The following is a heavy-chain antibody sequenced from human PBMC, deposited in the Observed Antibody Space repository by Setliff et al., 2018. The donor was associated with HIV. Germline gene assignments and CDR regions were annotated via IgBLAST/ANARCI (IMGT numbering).Heavy chain of an antibody. V-gene: IGHV1-69*13. CDR1: GYTFTTSD. D-gene: IGHD4-4*01. J-gene: IGHJ6*03. CDR2: IIPIFGTA. CDR3: ARAYSNSYYYYYYMDV. Sequence: GASVKVSCKTSGYTFTTSDINWVRQAPGQGLEWMGGIIPIFGTANYAQKFQGRVTITADESTSTAYMELSSLRSEDTAVYYCARAYSNSYYYYYYMDVWGKGTTVTVS.